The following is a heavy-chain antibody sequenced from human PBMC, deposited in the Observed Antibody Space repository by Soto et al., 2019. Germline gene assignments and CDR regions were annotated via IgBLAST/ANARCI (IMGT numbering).Heavy chain of an antibody. D-gene: IGHD2-15*01. CDR2: IKQDGTEK. V-gene: IGHV3-7*01. CDR3: TIDRGYCRGGSCYSDASDI. Sequence: EGQLVESGGALVQPGGSLRLSCAASGFSFSVYWMTWVRQAPGRGLEWVATIKQDGTEKFYVDSVKDQFTISRDNANNSLYLQMNSLRAEDTAVYYCTIDRGYCRGGSCYSDASDIWGQGTMVTVSS. J-gene: IGHJ3*02. CDR1: GFSFSVYW.